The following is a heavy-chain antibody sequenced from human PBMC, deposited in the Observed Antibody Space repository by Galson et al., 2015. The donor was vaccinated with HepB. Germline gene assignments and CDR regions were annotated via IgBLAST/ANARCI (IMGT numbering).Heavy chain of an antibody. Sequence: SLRLSCAASGFTFSSYSMNWVRQAPGKGLEWVSYISSSSSTIYYADSVKGGFTISRDNAKNSLYLQMNSLRAEDTAVYYRASGANRWGWEGYYYDSSGSPYFDYWGQGTLVTVSS. CDR2: ISSSSSTI. V-gene: IGHV3-48*01. CDR1: GFTFSSYS. D-gene: IGHD3-22*01. CDR3: ASGANRWGWEGYYYDSSGSPYFDY. J-gene: IGHJ4*02.